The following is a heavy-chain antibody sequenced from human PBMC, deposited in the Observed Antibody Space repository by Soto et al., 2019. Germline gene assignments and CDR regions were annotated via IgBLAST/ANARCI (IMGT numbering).Heavy chain of an antibody. CDR1: GGSISSSSYY. Sequence: SETLSLTCTVSGGSISSSSYYWGWIRQPPGKGLEWIGSIYYSGSTYYNPSLKSRVTISVDTSKNQFSLKLSSVTAADTAVYYCARQAEVVTSPGGFDYWGQGTLVT. D-gene: IGHD2-15*01. CDR3: ARQAEVVTSPGGFDY. V-gene: IGHV4-39*01. J-gene: IGHJ4*02. CDR2: IYYSGST.